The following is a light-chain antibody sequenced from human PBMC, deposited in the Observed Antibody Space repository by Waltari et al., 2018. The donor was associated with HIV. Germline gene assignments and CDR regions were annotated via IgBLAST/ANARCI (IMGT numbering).Light chain of an antibody. Sequence: DILLTQSPLSLPVTPGEPASISCRSSQSLVHTNGYNYLDWYLQKPGQSPQLLISLASTRASGVPDRFSGSGSGTDFTFTISSLQPEDIATYYCQQYDNLLFTFGPGTKVDIK. CDR3: QQYDNLLFT. V-gene: IGKV2-28*01. CDR1: QSLVHTNGYNY. J-gene: IGKJ3*01. CDR2: LAS.